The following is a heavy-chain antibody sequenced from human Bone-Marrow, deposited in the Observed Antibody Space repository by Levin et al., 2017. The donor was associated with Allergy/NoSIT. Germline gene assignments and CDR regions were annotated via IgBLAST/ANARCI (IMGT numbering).Heavy chain of an antibody. CDR1: GFIFNDYA. Sequence: GGSLRLSCAASGFIFNDYAMHWVRQRPGRGLEWVAGITWNGGNTRYVDSVKGRFTISRDNAKKSLYLEISSLRPEDTALYHCVKDGSRGYDIENMNHYGMDVWGQGTTVTV. V-gene: IGHV3-9*01. CDR2: ITWNGGNT. D-gene: IGHD1-14*01. J-gene: IGHJ6*01. CDR3: VKDGSRGYDIENMNHYGMDV.